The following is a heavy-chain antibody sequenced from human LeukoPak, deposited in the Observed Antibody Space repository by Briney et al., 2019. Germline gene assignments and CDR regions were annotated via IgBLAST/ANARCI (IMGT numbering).Heavy chain of an antibody. CDR1: GGSISSYY. J-gene: IGHJ3*02. D-gene: IGHD4-17*01. CDR2: IYYSGST. Sequence: PSETLSLTCTVSGGSISSYYWSWIRQPPGKGLEWIGYIYYSGSTNYNPSLKSRVTTSVDTSKNQFSLKLSSVTAADTAVYYCARGLVDYGDYVPYKHAFDIWGQGTMVTVPS. V-gene: IGHV4-59*01. CDR3: ARGLVDYGDYVPYKHAFDI.